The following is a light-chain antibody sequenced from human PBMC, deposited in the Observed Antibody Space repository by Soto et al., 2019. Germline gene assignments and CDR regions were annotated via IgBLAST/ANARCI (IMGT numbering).Light chain of an antibody. V-gene: IGKV3-11*01. CDR3: QHRINWPLT. J-gene: IGKJ4*01. Sequence: EIVLTQSPGTLSLSPRERATLSCRASQSVSSYLAWCQQKPGQAPRLLIYDASNRANGIPARFSGSGSGTDFTLTISNLEPEDFAVYYCQHRINWPLTFGGGTKVDIK. CDR2: DAS. CDR1: QSVSSY.